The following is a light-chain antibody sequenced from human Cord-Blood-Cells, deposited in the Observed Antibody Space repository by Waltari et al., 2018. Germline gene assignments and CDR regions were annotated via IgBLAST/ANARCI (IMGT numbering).Light chain of an antibody. CDR1: SSNIGSNY. V-gene: IGLV1-47*01. Sequence: QSVLTQPPSASGTPGQRVTISCSGSSSNIGSNYVYWYQQRPGTAPKLLIYRNNQRPSGVPDRVSGSKSGTSASLAISGLRSEDEADYDCAAWDDSLSGHVVFGGGTKLTVL. CDR2: RNN. J-gene: IGLJ2*01. CDR3: AAWDDSLSGHVV.